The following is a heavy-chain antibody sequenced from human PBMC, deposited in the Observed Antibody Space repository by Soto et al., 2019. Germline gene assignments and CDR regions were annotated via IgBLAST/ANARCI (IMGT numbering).Heavy chain of an antibody. D-gene: IGHD6-13*01. CDR2: IIPIFGTA. CDR3: ARRKGPYWQQLANDAFDI. V-gene: IGHV1-69*13. J-gene: IGHJ3*02. Sequence: SVKVSCKASGGTFSSYAISWVRQAPGQGLEWMGGIIPIFGTANYAQKFQGRVTITADESTSTAYMELSSLRSEDTAVYYCARRKGPYWQQLANDAFDIWGQGTMVTVSS. CDR1: GGTFSSYA.